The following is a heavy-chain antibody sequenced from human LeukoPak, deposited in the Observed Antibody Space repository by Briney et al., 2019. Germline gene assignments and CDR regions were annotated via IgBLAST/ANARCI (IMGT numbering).Heavy chain of an antibody. D-gene: IGHD3-22*01. CDR2: INQNGGEK. CDR1: RCTFSRDW. J-gene: IGHJ3*01. V-gene: IGHV3-7*01. Sequence: GGSLRLSCVASRCTFSRDWMAWVRQSPERGLGWVANINQNGGEKQYVDSVKGRFTISRDNAENSLYLEMNSLRPEDTAIYYCARDPYDSGGYGAFDLWGQGTVVAVSS. CDR3: ARDPYDSGGYGAFDL.